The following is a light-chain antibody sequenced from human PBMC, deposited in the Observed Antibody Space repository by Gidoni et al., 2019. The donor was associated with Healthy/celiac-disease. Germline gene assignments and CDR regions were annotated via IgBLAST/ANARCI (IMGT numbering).Light chain of an antibody. J-gene: IGKJ5*01. V-gene: IGKV3-11*01. CDR3: QQRSNWLSIT. CDR2: DAS. CDR1: QSVSTY. Sequence: EIVLTQSPATLSLSTGERATLPYRASQSVSTYLAWYQQKPGQAPRLPIYDASNRATGIPARFSGSGSGTDFTLTISSLGPEDFADYYCQQRSNWLSITFGQGTRLEIK.